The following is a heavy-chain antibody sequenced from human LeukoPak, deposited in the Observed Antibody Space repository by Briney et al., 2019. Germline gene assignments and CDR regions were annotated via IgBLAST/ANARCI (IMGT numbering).Heavy chain of an antibody. CDR1: GGTFSSYA. CDR2: LIPIFGTA. CDR3: ASSRSHRYFDWLFDY. V-gene: IGHV1-69*01. J-gene: IGHJ4*02. Sequence: SVKVSCKASGGTFSSYAISWVRQAPGQGLEWMGGLIPIFGTANYAQKFQGRVTITADESTSTAYMELSSLRSEDTAVYYCASSRSHRYFDWLFDYWGQGTLVTVSS. D-gene: IGHD3-9*01.